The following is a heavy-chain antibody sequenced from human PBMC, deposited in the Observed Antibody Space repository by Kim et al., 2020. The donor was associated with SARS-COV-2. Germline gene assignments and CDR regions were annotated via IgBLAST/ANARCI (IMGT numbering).Heavy chain of an antibody. V-gene: IGHV3-30*04. J-gene: IGHJ4*02. CDR3: GRADYYITGSLDY. CDR1: GFSFGHYA. D-gene: IGHD3-22*01. Sequence: GGSLRLSCAASGFSFGHYAMHWVRQLPGKGLEWVAAITYGGSNKFYADSVKGRFTISRDNSNDTLYLQLNSLRPDDTTVYYCGRADYYITGSLDYWGQGAPVGVSS. CDR2: ITYGGSNK.